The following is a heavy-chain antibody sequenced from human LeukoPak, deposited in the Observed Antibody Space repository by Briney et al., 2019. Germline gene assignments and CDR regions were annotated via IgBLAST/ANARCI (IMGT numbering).Heavy chain of an antibody. Sequence: SLRLSCAASGFTFSSYGMHWVRQAPGKGLEWVAVIWYDGSNKYYADSVKGRFTISRDNSKNTLYLQMNSLRAEDTAVYYCARAPYCSSTSCYWFDPWGQGTLVTVSS. V-gene: IGHV3-33*01. D-gene: IGHD2-2*01. CDR1: GFTFSSYG. CDR2: IWYDGSNK. J-gene: IGHJ5*02. CDR3: ARAPYCSSTSCYWFDP.